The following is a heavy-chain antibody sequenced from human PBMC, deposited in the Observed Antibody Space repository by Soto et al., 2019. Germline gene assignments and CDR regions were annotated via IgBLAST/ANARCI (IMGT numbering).Heavy chain of an antibody. CDR3: ARVRDPGGDFDY. Sequence: ASVKGSCNASGGTFSSYAISWVRQAPGQGLEWMGGIIPMFGTANYAQKFQGRVTITADKSTSTAYMELSSLRSEDTAVYYCARVRDPGGDFDYWGQGTLVTVSS. CDR1: GGTFSSYA. CDR2: IIPMFGTA. V-gene: IGHV1-69*06. D-gene: IGHD3-10*01. J-gene: IGHJ4*02.